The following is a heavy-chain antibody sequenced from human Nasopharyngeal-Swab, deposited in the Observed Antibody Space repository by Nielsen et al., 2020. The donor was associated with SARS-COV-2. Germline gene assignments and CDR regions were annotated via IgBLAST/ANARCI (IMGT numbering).Heavy chain of an antibody. D-gene: IGHD3-22*01. CDR2: ISYDGSNK. Sequence: WIRQPPGKGLEWVAVISYDGSNKYYADSVKGRFTISRDNSKKTLYLQMNSLRAEDTAVYYCASESTGWLLSSLTHSQWVGCFDIWGQGTMVTVSS. J-gene: IGHJ3*02. CDR3: ASESTGWLLSSLTHSQWVGCFDI. V-gene: IGHV3-30*04.